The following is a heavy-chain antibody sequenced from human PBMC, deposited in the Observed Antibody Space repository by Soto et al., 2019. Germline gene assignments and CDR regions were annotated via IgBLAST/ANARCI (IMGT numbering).Heavy chain of an antibody. Sequence: ASVEVSCRASGYTFTRFDINWVRQATGQGLEWMGWMNPNSGNTDYAQKFQGRVTMTRNTSISTAYMELSSLRSEDTAVYYCASSRYYGSGSYYALDYWGQGTLVTVSS. D-gene: IGHD3-10*01. V-gene: IGHV1-8*01. J-gene: IGHJ4*02. CDR3: ASSRYYGSGSYYALDY. CDR2: MNPNSGNT. CDR1: GYTFTRFD.